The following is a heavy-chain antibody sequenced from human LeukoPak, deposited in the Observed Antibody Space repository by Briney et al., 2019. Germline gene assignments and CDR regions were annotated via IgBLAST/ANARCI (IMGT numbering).Heavy chain of an antibody. J-gene: IGHJ3*02. V-gene: IGHV4-59*08. CDR1: GGSISSYY. CDR2: IYYSGST. Sequence: SETLSLTRTVSGGSISSYYWSWIRQPPGKGLEWIGYIYYSGSTNYNPSLKSRVTISVDTSKNQFSLKLSSVTAADTAVYYCASWRGDAFDIWGQGTMVTVSS. D-gene: IGHD3-10*01. CDR3: ASWRGDAFDI.